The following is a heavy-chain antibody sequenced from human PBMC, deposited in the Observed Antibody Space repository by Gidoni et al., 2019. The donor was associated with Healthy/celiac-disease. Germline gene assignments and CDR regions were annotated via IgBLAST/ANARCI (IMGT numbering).Heavy chain of an antibody. CDR1: GGSFSGYY. Sequence: QVQLQQWGAGLLKPSETLSLTCAVYGGSFSGYYWRWIRQPPGKGLEWIGEINHSGSTNYNPSLKSRVTISVDTSKNQFSLKLSSVTAADTAVYYCAGGYCSGGSCYPEAGAFDIWGQGTMVTVSS. V-gene: IGHV4-34*01. D-gene: IGHD2-15*01. CDR2: INHSGST. CDR3: AGGYCSGGSCYPEAGAFDI. J-gene: IGHJ3*02.